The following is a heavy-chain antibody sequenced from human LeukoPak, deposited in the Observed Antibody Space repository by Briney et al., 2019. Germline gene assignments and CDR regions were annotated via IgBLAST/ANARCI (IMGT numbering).Heavy chain of an antibody. V-gene: IGHV1-8*01. Sequence: ASVKVSCKASGYTFTSYDINWVRQATGQGLEWMGWMNPNSGNTDYAQKFQGRGTMTRNTSISTAYMELSSLRSEDTAVYYCARAVGVPGVDYWGQGTLVTVSS. J-gene: IGHJ4*02. D-gene: IGHD3-10*01. CDR3: ARAVGVPGVDY. CDR1: GYTFTSYD. CDR2: MNPNSGNT.